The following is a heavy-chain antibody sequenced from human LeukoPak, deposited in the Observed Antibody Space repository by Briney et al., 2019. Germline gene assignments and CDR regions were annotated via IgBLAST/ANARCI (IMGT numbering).Heavy chain of an antibody. D-gene: IGHD3-22*01. Sequence: SETLSLTCSVSGDSISRSDSYWDWIRQPPWKGLQWIGTIYYSGRTYYSPSLKSRVTMSVDTSNNQFSLNLRSVTAADTAFYYCARRRYYDGSGYLEWGQGTLLSVSS. CDR2: IYYSGRT. V-gene: IGHV4-39*01. CDR3: ARRRYYDGSGYLE. CDR1: GDSISRSDSY. J-gene: IGHJ1*01.